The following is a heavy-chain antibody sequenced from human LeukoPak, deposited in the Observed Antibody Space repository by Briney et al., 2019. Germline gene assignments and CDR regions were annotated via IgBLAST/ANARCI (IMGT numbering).Heavy chain of an antibody. CDR3: TTENYYGSGSYPYYYYYYYMDV. J-gene: IGHJ6*03. CDR1: GFTFSNAW. Sequence: GGSLRLSCAASGFTFSNAWMSWVRQAPGKGLEWVGRIKSKTDGGTTDYAAPVKGRFTISRDDSKNTLYLQMNSLKTEDTAVYYCTTENYYGSGSYPYYYYYYYMDVWGKGTTVTVSS. V-gene: IGHV3-15*01. CDR2: IKSKTDGGTT. D-gene: IGHD3-10*01.